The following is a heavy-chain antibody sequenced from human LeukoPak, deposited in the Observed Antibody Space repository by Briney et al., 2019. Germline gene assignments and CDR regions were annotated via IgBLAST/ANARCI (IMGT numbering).Heavy chain of an antibody. D-gene: IGHD2-15*01. J-gene: IGHJ4*02. CDR2: INPNSGGT. CDR1: GYTFTGYY. CDR3: ARERTLTCCYDY. V-gene: IGHV1-2*02. Sequence: SVSVSCKASGYTFTGYYMHWVRQAPGQGLEWMGWINPNSGGTNYAQKFQGRVTMTRDTSISTAYMELSRLRSDDTAVYYCARERTLTCCYDYWGQGSMVTVSS.